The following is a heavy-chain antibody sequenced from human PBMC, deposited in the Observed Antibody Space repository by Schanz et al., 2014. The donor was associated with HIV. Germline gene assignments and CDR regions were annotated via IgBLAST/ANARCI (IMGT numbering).Heavy chain of an antibody. CDR2: LYNSGST. D-gene: IGHD3-16*01. J-gene: IGHJ2*01. CDR3: ARVGGRSPTPKYVDL. Sequence: QVQLQESGSGLLRPSETLSLTCTVSGDSMTSYFWSWIRQPQGKGLEWIGNLYNSGSTTYNNNPSLKRRLTMSVDTSKDQCPLKLSSGPAADTAVYYCARVGGRSPTPKYVDLWGRGTLVTVSS. V-gene: IGHV4-59*01. CDR1: GDSMTSYF.